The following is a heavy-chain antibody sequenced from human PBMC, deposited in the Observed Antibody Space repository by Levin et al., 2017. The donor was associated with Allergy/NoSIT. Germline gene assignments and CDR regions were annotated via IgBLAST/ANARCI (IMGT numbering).Heavy chain of an antibody. CDR1: GDSITNYY. CDR2: IYTTGNT. D-gene: IGHD6-13*01. V-gene: IGHV4-4*07. J-gene: IGHJ4*02. Sequence: SQTLSLTCPVSGDSITNYYLNWIRQPAGEGLEWIGHIYTTGNTNYNPSLTSRVSMSVDTSKRQFSLKVSSVTAADTAVYYCARMTYSSSSWNIDYWGQGALVTVSS. CDR3: ARMTYSSSSWNIDY.